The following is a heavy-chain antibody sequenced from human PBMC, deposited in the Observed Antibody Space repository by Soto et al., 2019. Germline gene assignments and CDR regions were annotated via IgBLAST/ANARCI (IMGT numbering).Heavy chain of an antibody. CDR3: ARVKYYYDSSGYYYFDY. V-gene: IGHV1-69*01. J-gene: IGHJ4*02. CDR1: GGTFSSYA. Sequence: VQLVQSGAEVKKPGSSVKVSCKASGGTFSSYAISWVRQAPGQGLEWMGGIIPIFGTANYAQKFQGRVTSTAYESTSTAYMELSSLRSEDTAVYYCARVKYYYDSSGYYYFDYWGQGTLVTVSS. CDR2: IIPIFGTA. D-gene: IGHD3-22*01.